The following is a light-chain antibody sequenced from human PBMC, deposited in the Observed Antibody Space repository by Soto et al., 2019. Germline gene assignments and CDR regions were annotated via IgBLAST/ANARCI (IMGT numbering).Light chain of an antibody. CDR1: SNDVGDYDY. J-gene: IGLJ1*01. CDR2: DVN. Sequence: QSVLTQPRSVSGSPGQSVTSCCTGTSNDVGDYDYVSWYQQYPGKAPKLIIYDVNKRPSGVPDRFSGSKSGNTASLTISALQAEDEADYYCCSYAGGYTFVFGTGTKVTVL. V-gene: IGLV2-11*01. CDR3: CSYAGGYTFV.